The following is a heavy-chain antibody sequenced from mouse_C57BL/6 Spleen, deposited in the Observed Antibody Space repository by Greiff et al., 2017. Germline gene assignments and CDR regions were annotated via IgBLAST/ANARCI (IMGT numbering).Heavy chain of an antibody. J-gene: IGHJ1*03. D-gene: IGHD2-1*01. CDR1: GYTFTSYW. CDR2: INPSNGGT. V-gene: IGHV1-53*01. CDR3: AVYGNYGWYFDV. Sequence: QVQLQQPGTELVKPGASVKLSCKASGYTFTSYWMHWVKQRPGQGLEWIGNINPSNGGTNYNEKFKSKATLTVDNSSSTAYMHLSSLTSADSAVYYCAVYGNYGWYFDVWGTGTTVTVSS.